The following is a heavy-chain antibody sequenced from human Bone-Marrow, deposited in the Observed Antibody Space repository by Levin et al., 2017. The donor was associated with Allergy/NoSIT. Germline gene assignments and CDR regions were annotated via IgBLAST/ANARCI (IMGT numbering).Heavy chain of an antibody. V-gene: IGHV3-30-3*01. CDR1: GFTFSSFA. Sequence: LSLTCAASGFTFSSFAMHWVRQTPGKGLEWVAVISSGGSNKYYADSVKGRFTISRDNSRNTLFLQMNSLRTEDTALYYCSRDGVFLIVGDPSGWDYFDYWGQGTLVTVSS. CDR2: ISSGGSNK. J-gene: IGHJ4*02. CDR3: SRDGVFLIVGDPSGWDYFDY. D-gene: IGHD6-19*01.